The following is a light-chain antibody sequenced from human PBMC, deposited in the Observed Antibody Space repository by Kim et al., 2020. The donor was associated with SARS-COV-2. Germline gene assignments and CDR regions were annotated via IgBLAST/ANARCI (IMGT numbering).Light chain of an antibody. Sequence: EVVLTQSPGTLSLSPGERVTLSCRASQSVYSGYFGWYQQKPGQAPRLLIYGASNRATGIPGRFSGSGSGTDFSLTISRLEPEDFAVYYCQQYTESSFTFGQGTKLEIK. V-gene: IGKV3-20*01. CDR1: QSVYSGY. CDR2: GAS. J-gene: IGKJ2*01. CDR3: QQYTESSFT.